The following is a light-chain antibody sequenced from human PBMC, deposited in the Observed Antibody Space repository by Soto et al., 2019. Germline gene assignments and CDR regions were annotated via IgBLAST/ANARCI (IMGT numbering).Light chain of an antibody. CDR2: GAS. CDR1: RRVSSY. J-gene: IGKJ1*01. Sequence: ETVLTQSPATLSLSPGDRSTLSCRASRRVSSYLAWYQQKAGQAPRLLIYGASSRATGIPNRFSGSGSGTDFTLTISRLEPEDFAVYYCQQYGNSPQTFGQGTKVDIK. V-gene: IGKV3-20*01. CDR3: QQYGNSPQT.